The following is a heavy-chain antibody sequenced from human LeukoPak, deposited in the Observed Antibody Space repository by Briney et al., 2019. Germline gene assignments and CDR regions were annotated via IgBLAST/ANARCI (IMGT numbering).Heavy chain of an antibody. Sequence: ASVKVSRKASGYSFPSYGISWVRQAPGQGPEWMGWISPYNDNTNYAQKLQGRATLTTDTSTSTAYMELRSLRSDDTAVYYCARHFYGSGTYYHFDYWGQGTLVTVSS. V-gene: IGHV1-18*01. CDR1: GYSFPSYG. CDR2: ISPYNDNT. CDR3: ARHFYGSGTYYHFDY. J-gene: IGHJ4*02. D-gene: IGHD3-10*01.